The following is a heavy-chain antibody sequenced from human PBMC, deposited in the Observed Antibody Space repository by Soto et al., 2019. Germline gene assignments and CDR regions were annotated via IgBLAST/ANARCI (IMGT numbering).Heavy chain of an antibody. CDR1: GGSFSGYY. CDR2: INHSGST. D-gene: IGHD3-10*01. Sequence: SETLSLTCAVYGGSFSGYYWSWIRQPPGKGLEWIGEINHSGSTNYNPSLKSRVTMSLDAAKNHFSLELRSVTVADTAVYYCAREPISTPRGVTQVDPWGQGTQVT. V-gene: IGHV4-34*01. CDR3: AREPISTPRGVTQVDP. J-gene: IGHJ5*02.